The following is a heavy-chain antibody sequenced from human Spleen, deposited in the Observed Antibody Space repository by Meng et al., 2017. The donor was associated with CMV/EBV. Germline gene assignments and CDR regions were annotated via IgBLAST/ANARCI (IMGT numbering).Heavy chain of an antibody. CDR2: ITHSGST. CDR3: ARGGSRVAASPRGWYFDL. CDR1: GSISGYY. Sequence: GSISGYYWGWIRQPPGKGLEWIGEITHSGSTNYNPSLKSRVTISVDTSKNQFSLKLSSVTAADTAVYYCARGGSRVAASPRGWYFDLWGRGTLVTVSS. J-gene: IGHJ2*01. D-gene: IGHD6-6*01. V-gene: IGHV4-34*01.